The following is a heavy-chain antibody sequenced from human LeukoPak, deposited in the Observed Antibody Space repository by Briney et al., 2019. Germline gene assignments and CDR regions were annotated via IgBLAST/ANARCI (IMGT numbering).Heavy chain of an antibody. Sequence: SQTLSLTCTVSGGSISSGGYYWSWIRQPPRKGLEWIGYIYHSGSTYYNPSLKSRVTISVDRSKNQFSLKLSSVTAADTAVYYCARDSRITMVRGGQDGFDYWGQGTLVTVSS. V-gene: IGHV4-30-2*01. J-gene: IGHJ4*02. CDR3: ARDSRITMVRGGQDGFDY. D-gene: IGHD3-10*01. CDR1: GGSISSGGYY. CDR2: IYHSGST.